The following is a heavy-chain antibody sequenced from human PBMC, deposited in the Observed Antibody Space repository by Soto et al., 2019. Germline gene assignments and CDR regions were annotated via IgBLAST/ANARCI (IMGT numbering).Heavy chain of an antibody. CDR1: GFTVSSNY. CDR2: IYSGGST. V-gene: IGHV3-53*04. CDR3: AREVVRGADYYYGMDV. J-gene: IGHJ6*02. D-gene: IGHD3-10*01. Sequence: GGSLRLSCAASGFTVSSNYMSWVRQAPGKGLEWVSVIYSGGSTYYADSVKGRFTISRHNSKNTLYLQMNSLRAEDTAVYYCAREVVRGADYYYGMDVWGQGTTVTVSS.